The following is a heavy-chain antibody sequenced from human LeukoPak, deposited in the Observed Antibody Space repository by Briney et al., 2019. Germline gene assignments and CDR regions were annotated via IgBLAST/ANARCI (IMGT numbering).Heavy chain of an antibody. V-gene: IGHV1-2*02. D-gene: IGHD6-19*01. J-gene: IGHJ4*02. CDR2: INPNSGGT. Sequence: ASVKVSCKASGYTFTGYYMHWVRQAPGQGLEWMGWINPNSGGTNYAQKFQGRVTMTTDTSTSTHYMELRSLRSDDTAVYYCARDVGAVAGYNFDYWGQGTLVTVSS. CDR3: ARDVGAVAGYNFDY. CDR1: GYTFTGYY.